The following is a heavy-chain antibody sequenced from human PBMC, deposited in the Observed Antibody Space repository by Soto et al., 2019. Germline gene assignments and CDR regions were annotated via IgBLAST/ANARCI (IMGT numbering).Heavy chain of an antibody. J-gene: IGHJ3*01. CDR1: GYTFTHYA. V-gene: IGHV1-3*04. CDR3: ARQGDSRILRDTFDV. D-gene: IGHD4-17*01. Sequence: ASVKVSCKSSGYTFTHYAMHWVRQAPGQGLEWLGWINTDNGNTAFSQKFQGRVSITMDTSASTAYVELSCLISEDTAVYYCARQGDSRILRDTFDVWGKGTLVTVS. CDR2: INTDNGNT.